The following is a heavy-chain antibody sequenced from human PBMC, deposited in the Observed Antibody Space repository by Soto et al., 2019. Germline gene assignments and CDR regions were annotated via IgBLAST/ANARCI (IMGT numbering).Heavy chain of an antibody. J-gene: IGHJ4*02. Sequence: ASVKVSCKASGYTFTIYCISWVRQAPGQGLEWMGWISAYNGNTNYAQKLQGRVTMTTDTSTSTAYMELRSLRSDDTAVYYCARDRYMIEPFDYWGQGTLVTVSS. CDR3: ARDRYMIEPFDY. V-gene: IGHV1-18*01. D-gene: IGHD1-20*01. CDR2: ISAYNGNT. CDR1: GYTFTIYC.